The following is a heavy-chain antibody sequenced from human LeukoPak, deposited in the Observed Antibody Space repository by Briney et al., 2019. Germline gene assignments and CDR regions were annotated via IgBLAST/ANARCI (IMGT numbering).Heavy chain of an antibody. CDR2: IYSGGST. CDR1: GFNVNSNY. Sequence: PGGSLRLSCAASGFNVNSNYMNWVRQAPGKGLEWVSAIYSGGSTYYADSVKGRFTISRDNSKNTLYLQMNSLRTEDTAVYYCARGWRPDSSGYYSSWGQGTLVTVSS. D-gene: IGHD3-22*01. V-gene: IGHV3-53*01. J-gene: IGHJ5*02. CDR3: ARGWRPDSSGYYSS.